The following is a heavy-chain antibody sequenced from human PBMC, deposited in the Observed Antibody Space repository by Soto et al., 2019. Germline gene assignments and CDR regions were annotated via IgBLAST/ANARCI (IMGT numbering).Heavy chain of an antibody. CDR3: TRGGYYASSDY. CDR2: ITGDGNTT. D-gene: IGHD3-10*01. Sequence: EVQLVESGGGLVQPGGSLRLSCAASGFTFSTYWMFWVRQDPGRGLMWVSRITGDGNTTTYADSVRGRFTISRDNAKNTLYLQMDSLRAEDMAVYFCTRGGYYASSDYWGQGTLVTVSS. J-gene: IGHJ4*02. V-gene: IGHV3-74*01. CDR1: GFTFSTYW.